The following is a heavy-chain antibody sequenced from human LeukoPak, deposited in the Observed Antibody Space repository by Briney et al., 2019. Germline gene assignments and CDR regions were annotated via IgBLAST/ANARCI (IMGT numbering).Heavy chain of an antibody. D-gene: IGHD2-2*01. CDR2: INHSGST. V-gene: IGHV4-34*01. Sequence: SETLSLTCAVYGGSFSGYYWSWLRQPPGKGLEWIGEINHSGSTNYNPSLKSRVTISVDTSKNQFSLKLSSVTVADTAVYYCARTSSTSPGGGYYFDYWGQGTLVTVSS. CDR1: GGSFSGYY. J-gene: IGHJ4*02. CDR3: ARTSSTSPGGGYYFDY.